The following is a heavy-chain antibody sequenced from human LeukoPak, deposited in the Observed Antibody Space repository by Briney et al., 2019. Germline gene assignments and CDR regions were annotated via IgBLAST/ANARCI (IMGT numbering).Heavy chain of an antibody. Sequence: GGPVKGSCKASGYTFTGYYMHWVRQAPGQGLEWMGWINPNSGGTNYAQKSQRRVSMTRDTSISTAYTELSRLRSDDTAVYYCARVSGTGYSIGWYPYWGQGSQVSLSS. CDR1: GYTFTGYY. CDR3: ARVSGTGYSIGWYPY. D-gene: IGHD6-19*01. J-gene: IGHJ4*02. V-gene: IGHV1-2*02. CDR2: INPNSGGT.